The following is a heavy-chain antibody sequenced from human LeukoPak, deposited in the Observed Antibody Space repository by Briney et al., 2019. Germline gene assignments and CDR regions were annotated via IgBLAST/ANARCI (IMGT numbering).Heavy chain of an antibody. CDR2: IYYIVTT. Sequence: SETLSLTCTVYAGSISNYCCSWIRQPPGEGLGWVGYIYYIVTTNYNPSLKTRATILVATSKTHFSLKLRSLTAADTAVYYCARDPYGMDVWGQGTTVTVSS. J-gene: IGHJ6*02. V-gene: IGHV4-59*01. CDR1: AGSISNYC. CDR3: ARDPYGMDV.